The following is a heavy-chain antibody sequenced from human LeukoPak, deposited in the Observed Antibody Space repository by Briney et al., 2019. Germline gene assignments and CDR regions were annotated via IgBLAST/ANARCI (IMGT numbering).Heavy chain of an antibody. J-gene: IGHJ4*02. V-gene: IGHV3-73*01. CDR2: IRSKANSYAT. CDR1: GFTFSGSA. D-gene: IGHD3-10*01. CDR3: TRRDGSGSYLFDY. Sequence: GGSLGLSCAASGFTFSGSAMHWVRQASGKGLEWVGRIRSKANSYATAYAASVKGRFTISRDDSKNTAYLQMNSLKTEDTAVYYCTRRDGSGSYLFDYWGQGTLVTVSS.